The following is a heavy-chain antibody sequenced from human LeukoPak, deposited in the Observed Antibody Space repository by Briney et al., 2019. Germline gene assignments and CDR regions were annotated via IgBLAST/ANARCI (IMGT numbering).Heavy chain of an antibody. Sequence: ASVKVSCKASGYTFTGYYMHWVRQAPGQGLEWMGWINPNSGGTNYAQKFQGRVTMTRDTSTSTIYMELSSLRSEDTAVYYCARDRGFGVVIMLFDYWGQGTLVTVSS. CDR2: INPNSGGT. CDR1: GYTFTGYY. D-gene: IGHD3-3*01. CDR3: ARDRGFGVVIMLFDY. V-gene: IGHV1-2*02. J-gene: IGHJ4*02.